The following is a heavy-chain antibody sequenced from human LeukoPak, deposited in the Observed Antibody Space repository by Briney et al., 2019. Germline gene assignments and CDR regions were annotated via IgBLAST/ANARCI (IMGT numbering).Heavy chain of an antibody. Sequence: SETLSLTCTVSGGSISSYYWSWIRQPAGKGLEWVGRIYTSGSTNYNPSLKSRVTMSVDTSKNQFSLKLSSVTAADTAVYYCARQGYDFWSGYPYYMDVWGKGTTVTVSS. J-gene: IGHJ6*03. CDR3: ARQGYDFWSGYPYYMDV. D-gene: IGHD3-3*01. CDR2: IYTSGST. V-gene: IGHV4-4*07. CDR1: GGSISSYY.